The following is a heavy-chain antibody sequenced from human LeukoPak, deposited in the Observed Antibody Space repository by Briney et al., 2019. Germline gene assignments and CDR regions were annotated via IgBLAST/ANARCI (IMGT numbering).Heavy chain of an antibody. D-gene: IGHD3-3*01. CDR1: GGSISSYY. Sequence: SETLSLTCTVSGGSISSYYWSWIRQPPGKGLEWIGYIYYSGSTNYNPSLKSRVTISVDTSKNQFSLKLSSVTAADTAVYYCARDRVEWVFGVVMSWFVPWGQGTLVTVSS. J-gene: IGHJ5*02. CDR3: ARDRVEWVFGVVMSWFVP. CDR2: IYYSGST. V-gene: IGHV4-59*01.